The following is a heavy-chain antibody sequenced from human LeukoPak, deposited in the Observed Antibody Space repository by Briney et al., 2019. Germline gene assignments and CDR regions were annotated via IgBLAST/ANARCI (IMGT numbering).Heavy chain of an antibody. D-gene: IGHD3-16*02. CDR2: IYTSGST. J-gene: IGHJ4*02. V-gene: IGHV4-61*02. CDR1: GGSISSGSFY. CDR3: ARSDYVWGSYLLI. Sequence: SQTLSLTCTVSGGSISSGSFYWSWIRQPAGKGLEWIGRIYTSGSTNYNPPLKSRVTISVDTSKNQFSLKLSSVTAADTAVYYCARSDYVWGSYLLIWGQGTLVTVSS.